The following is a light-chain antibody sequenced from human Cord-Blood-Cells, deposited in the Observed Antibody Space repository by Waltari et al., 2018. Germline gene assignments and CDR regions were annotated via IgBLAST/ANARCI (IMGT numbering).Light chain of an antibody. CDR3: QQYNNWPPVYT. V-gene: IGKV3-15*01. J-gene: IGKJ2*01. CDR2: GAS. Sequence: EIVMTQSPATLSVSPGERATLSCRASQSVSSNLAWYQQKPGQAPRLLIYGASTRATVIPARFSGSGSGTEFTLIISSLQSEDFAVYYCQQYNNWPPVYTFGQGTKLEIK. CDR1: QSVSSN.